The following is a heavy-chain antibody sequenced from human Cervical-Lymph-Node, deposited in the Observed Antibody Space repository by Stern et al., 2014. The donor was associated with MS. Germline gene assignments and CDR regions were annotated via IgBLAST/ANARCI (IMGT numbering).Heavy chain of an antibody. V-gene: IGHV4-4*02. CDR3: VRALGSSSFRYWFDP. Sequence: QLQLQESGPGLVKPSGTLSLTCAVSGDSISSSNWWSWVRQSPGKGLEWVGDIYHAGTTNYNSTLKSRLTISADKSKNQFSLKLTSVTAADTAVYYCVRALGSSSFRYWFDPWGQGTLVMVSS. D-gene: IGHD6-13*01. CDR1: GDSISSSNW. J-gene: IGHJ5*02. CDR2: IYHAGTT.